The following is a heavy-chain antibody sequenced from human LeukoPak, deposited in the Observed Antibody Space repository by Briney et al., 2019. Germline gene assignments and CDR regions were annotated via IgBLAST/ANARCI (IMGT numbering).Heavy chain of an antibody. J-gene: IGHJ4*02. CDR1: GFTFSSNV. Sequence: GGSLRLSCAASGFTFSSNVMSWVRQAPGKGLEWVSAISGSGGNTCYADSVKGRFTISRDNSKNTLYLQMNSLRAEDTAVYYCANQPREVPVDHWGQGTLVTVSS. CDR3: ANQPREVPVDH. D-gene: IGHD4/OR15-4a*01. V-gene: IGHV3-23*01. CDR2: ISGSGGNT.